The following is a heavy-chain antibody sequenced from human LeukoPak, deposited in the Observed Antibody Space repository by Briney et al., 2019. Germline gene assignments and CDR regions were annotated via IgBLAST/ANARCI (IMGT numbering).Heavy chain of an antibody. Sequence: GGSLRLSCAASGFTFSSYSMNWVRQTPGKGLEWVTFIRYDGSNKYYADSVKGRFTISRDNSKNTLYLEMNSLTTEDTAVYYCAKDRGFTYYYGSGPDYWGQGTLVTVSS. CDR3: AKDRGFTYYYGSGPDY. V-gene: IGHV3-30*02. D-gene: IGHD3-10*01. CDR2: IRYDGSNK. CDR1: GFTFSSYS. J-gene: IGHJ4*02.